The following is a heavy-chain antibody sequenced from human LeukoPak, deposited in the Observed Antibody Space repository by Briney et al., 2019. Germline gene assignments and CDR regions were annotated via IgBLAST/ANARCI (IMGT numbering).Heavy chain of an antibody. CDR1: GGSMSRGGYS. CDR2: IYQSGTT. Sequence: PSETLSLTCAGSGGSMSRGGYSWRWIRQPPGKGLEWIGYIYQSGTTYYNPSLKSRVTMSLDRSKNQLSLNLSSVTAADTGVYYCAMVPVFRQAFDFWGQGTMVTVSS. D-gene: IGHD2-21*01. V-gene: IGHV4-30-2*01. J-gene: IGHJ3*01. CDR3: AMVPVFRQAFDF.